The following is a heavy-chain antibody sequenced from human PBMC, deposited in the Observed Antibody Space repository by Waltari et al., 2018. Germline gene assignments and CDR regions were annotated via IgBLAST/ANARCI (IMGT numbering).Heavy chain of an antibody. Sequence: EVQLVESGGGLVQPGGSLRLSCAASGFTFSRYWMSWVRQAPGKGLEWVANIKEDGSEKYYVDSVKGRFTVSRDNAKNSVYLQMNSLRAEDTAVYYCSRSMVHWGQGTLVTVSS. CDR3: SRSMVH. CDR1: GFTFSRYW. J-gene: IGHJ1*01. V-gene: IGHV3-7*03. CDR2: IKEDGSEK. D-gene: IGHD2-8*01.